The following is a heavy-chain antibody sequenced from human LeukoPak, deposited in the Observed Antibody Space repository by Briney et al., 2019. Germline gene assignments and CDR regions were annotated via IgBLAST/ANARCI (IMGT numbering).Heavy chain of an antibody. J-gene: IGHJ4*02. V-gene: IGHV3-64*01. D-gene: IGHD4-23*01. CDR2: ISGSGGTT. Sequence: PGGSLRLSCAASGFTFTTYTMHWVRQAPGKGLESVSAISGSGGTTYYANSVKGRFTISRDNSKNTLYLQMDSLRAGDLAVYFCARQEYGGYDYWGQGTLVTVSA. CDR3: ARQEYGGYDY. CDR1: GFTFTTYT.